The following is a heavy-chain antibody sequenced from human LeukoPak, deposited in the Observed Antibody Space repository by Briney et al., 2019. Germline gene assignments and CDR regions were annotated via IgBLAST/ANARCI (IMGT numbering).Heavy chain of an antibody. CDR1: GFTFSSYW. V-gene: IGHV3-7*01. Sequence: GGSLRLSCAASGFTFSSYWMSWVRRAPGKGLEWVANIKQDGSEKYYVDSVKGRFTISRDNAKNSLYLQMNSLRAEDTAVYYCARDLHVAAADYWGQGTLVTVSS. J-gene: IGHJ4*02. CDR3: ARDLHVAAADY. CDR2: IKQDGSEK. D-gene: IGHD6-13*01.